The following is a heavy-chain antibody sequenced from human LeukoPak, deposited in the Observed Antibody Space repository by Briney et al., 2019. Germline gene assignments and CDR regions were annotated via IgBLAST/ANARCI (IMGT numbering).Heavy chain of an antibody. V-gene: IGHV1-18*01. Sequence: ASVKVSCKASGYTFTKYGITWVRQAPGQGLEWMGWISTYNGNTNYAQKLQGRVTMTRNTSISTAYMELSSLRSEDTAVYYCARGHDYGGNPGYWGQGTLVTVSS. CDR3: ARGHDYGGNPGY. J-gene: IGHJ4*02. D-gene: IGHD4-23*01. CDR1: GYTFTKYG. CDR2: ISTYNGNT.